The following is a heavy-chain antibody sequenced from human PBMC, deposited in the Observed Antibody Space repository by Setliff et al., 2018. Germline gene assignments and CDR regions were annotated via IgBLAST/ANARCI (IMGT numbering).Heavy chain of an antibody. CDR2: IIPILGIA. J-gene: IGHJ6*02. V-gene: IGHV1-69*10. CDR3: AVAVVPAATGYGMDV. D-gene: IGHD2-2*01. Sequence: SVKVSCKASGGTFSSYAISWVRQAPGPGLEWMGGIIPILGIATYAQKFQGSVTITADKSTSTAYMELSSLRSEDTAVYYCAVAVVPAATGYGMDVWGQGTTVTVSS. CDR1: GGTFSSYA.